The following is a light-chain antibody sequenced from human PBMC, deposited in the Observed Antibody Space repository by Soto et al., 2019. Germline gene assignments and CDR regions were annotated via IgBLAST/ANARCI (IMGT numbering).Light chain of an antibody. CDR1: SSDVGNYNL. V-gene: IGLV2-23*01. Sequence: QSVLTQPASVSGSPGQPITISCTGTSSDVGNYNLVSWYQQHPGKAPKLMIYEGSKRPSGVSNRFSGSKSGNTASLTISILQAEDEADYYCCSYAGSSAYVFGTGTKVTVL. J-gene: IGLJ1*01. CDR2: EGS. CDR3: CSYAGSSAYV.